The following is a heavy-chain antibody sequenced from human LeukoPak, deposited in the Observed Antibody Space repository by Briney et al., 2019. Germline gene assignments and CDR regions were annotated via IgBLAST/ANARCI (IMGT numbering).Heavy chain of an antibody. Sequence: SQTLSLTCTVSGGSINSGPYYWSWLRLPAGKGLQWIGRVYSSGSSYNPSPKSRVTISINTSENQFPLKLDSVTAATTAVYFCARDLDHSSNWFDPWGQGALVTVSS. CDR2: VYSSGS. CDR3: ARDLDHSSNWFDP. J-gene: IGHJ5*02. CDR1: GGSINSGPYY. V-gene: IGHV4-61*02. D-gene: IGHD1-14*01.